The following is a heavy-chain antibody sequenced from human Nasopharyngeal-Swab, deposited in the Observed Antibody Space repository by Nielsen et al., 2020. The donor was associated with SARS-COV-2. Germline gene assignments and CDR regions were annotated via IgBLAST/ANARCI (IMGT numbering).Heavy chain of an antibody. CDR3: ARGGSYYYYYGMDV. V-gene: IGHV3-64*01. CDR2: ISSSGGST. J-gene: IGHJ6*02. D-gene: IGHD3-16*01. Sequence: VRQAPGKGLEYVSAISSSGGSTYYANSVKGRFTISRDNSKNTLYLQMGSLRAEDMAVYYCARGGSYYYYYGMDVWGQGTTVTVSS.